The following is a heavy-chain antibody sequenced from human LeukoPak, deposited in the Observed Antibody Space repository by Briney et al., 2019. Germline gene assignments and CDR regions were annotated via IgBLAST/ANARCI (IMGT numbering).Heavy chain of an antibody. D-gene: IGHD3-9*01. CDR3: ARLYYDILTGSNWFDP. CDR2: IYYSGST. J-gene: IGHJ5*02. Sequence: SETLSLTCTVSGYSISSSSYYWGWIRQPPGKGLEWIGSIYYSGSTYYNPSLKSRVTISVDTSKNQFSLKLSSVTAADTAVYYCARLYYDILTGSNWFDPWGQGTLVTVSS. CDR1: GYSISSSSYY. V-gene: IGHV4-39*07.